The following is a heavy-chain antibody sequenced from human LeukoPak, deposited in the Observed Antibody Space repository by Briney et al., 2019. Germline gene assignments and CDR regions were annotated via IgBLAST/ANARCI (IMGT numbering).Heavy chain of an antibody. V-gene: IGHV4-39*07. CDR2: IYHSGST. D-gene: IGHD2-21*02. J-gene: IGHJ4*02. CDR3: SSVVVTAIEY. Sequence: PSETLSLTCTVPGGSISSYYWGWIRQPPGKGLEWIGSIYHSGSTYYNPSLKSRVTISVDTSKNQFSLKLSSVTAADTAVYYCSSVVVTAIEYWGQGILVTVSS. CDR1: GGSISSYY.